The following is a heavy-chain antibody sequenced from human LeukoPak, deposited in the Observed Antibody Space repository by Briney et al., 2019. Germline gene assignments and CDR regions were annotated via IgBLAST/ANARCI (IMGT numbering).Heavy chain of an antibody. V-gene: IGHV3-13*04. CDR2: IDIASDT. CDR3: ARGLPRGLDP. J-gene: IGHJ5*02. D-gene: IGHD4-11*01. CDR1: GFTLRNYD. Sequence: PVGSLRLSCAASGFTLRNYDMHWVRQSTGKGLGWVSSIDIASDTYYLGSVKGRFTISRENAMNSLYLQMNSLRAGDTAVYYCARGLPRGLDPWGQGTLVTVSS.